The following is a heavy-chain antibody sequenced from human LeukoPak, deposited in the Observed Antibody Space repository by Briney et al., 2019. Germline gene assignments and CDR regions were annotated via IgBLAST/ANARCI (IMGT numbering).Heavy chain of an antibody. Sequence: TSETLSLTCAVYGGSFSGYYWNWIRQPPGKGLEWIGEINHSKSTNYNPSLKSRVTISVDTSKNQFSLKLSSVTAADTAVYYCASLSTDTAMVNDYWGQGTLVTVSS. D-gene: IGHD5-18*01. J-gene: IGHJ4*02. V-gene: IGHV4-34*01. CDR1: GGSFSGYY. CDR3: ASLSTDTAMVNDY. CDR2: INHSKST.